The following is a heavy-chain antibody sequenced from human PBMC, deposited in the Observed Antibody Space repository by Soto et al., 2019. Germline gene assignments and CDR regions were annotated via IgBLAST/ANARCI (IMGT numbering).Heavy chain of an antibody. CDR1: GGSISTSGYS. CDR3: AREMTIFGVAPGGGVDV. D-gene: IGHD3-3*01. Sequence: QLQLQESGSGLVQPSQTLSLTCTASGGSISTSGYSWTWIRQPPGGGLEWIGSIYQTGRTYVIPSLKSRVTMSLDKSKNQFSLNLTSVTAAETALYYCAREMTIFGVAPGGGVDVWGQGTTVTVSS. CDR2: IYQTGRT. V-gene: IGHV4-30-2*01. J-gene: IGHJ6*02.